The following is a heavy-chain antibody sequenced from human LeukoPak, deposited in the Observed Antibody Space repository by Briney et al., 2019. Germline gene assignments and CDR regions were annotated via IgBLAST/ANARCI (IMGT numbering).Heavy chain of an antibody. CDR2: IYYSGST. CDR3: ARVKPGIAVAGTQKYFQH. J-gene: IGHJ1*01. D-gene: IGHD6-19*01. CDR1: GGSISSGDYY. V-gene: IGHV4-30-4*01. Sequence: SETLSLTCTVSGGSISSGDYYWSWIRQPPGKGLEWIGYIYYSGSTYYNPSLKSRVTISVDTSKNQFSLKLSSVTAADTAVYYCARVKPGIAVAGTQKYFQHWGQGTLVTVSS.